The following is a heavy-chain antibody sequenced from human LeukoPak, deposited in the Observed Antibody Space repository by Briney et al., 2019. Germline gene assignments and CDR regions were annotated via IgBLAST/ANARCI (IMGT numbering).Heavy chain of an antibody. V-gene: IGHV3-7*01. J-gene: IGHJ5*02. Sequence: GGSLRLSCEVTGFTLSSYWMNWVRQAPGKGLEWVANIKQDGTETHYGDSVKGRFTISRDNAKNSLYLQLNSLRGEDTAVYYCARNTDRDAYMASWGQGTLVTVSS. CDR3: ARNTDRDAYMAS. D-gene: IGHD5-24*01. CDR2: IKQDGTET. CDR1: GFTLSSYW.